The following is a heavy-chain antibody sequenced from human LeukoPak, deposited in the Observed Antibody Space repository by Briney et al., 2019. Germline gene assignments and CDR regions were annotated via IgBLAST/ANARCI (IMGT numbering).Heavy chain of an antibody. CDR2: IIPIFGTA. CDR3: AVIVVVPAATSTNWFDP. V-gene: IGHV1-69*13. CDR1: GGTFSSYA. J-gene: IGHJ5*02. Sequence: VASVKVSCKASGGTFSSYAISWVRQAPGQGLEWMGGIIPIFGTANYAQKFQGRVTITADESTSTAYMELSSLRSEDTAVYYCAVIVVVPAATSTNWFDPWGRGTLVTVSS. D-gene: IGHD2-2*01.